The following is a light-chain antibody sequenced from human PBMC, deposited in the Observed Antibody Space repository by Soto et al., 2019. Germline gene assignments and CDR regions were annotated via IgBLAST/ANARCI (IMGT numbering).Light chain of an antibody. Sequence: EIVWTQSPGTLSLSPGERATLSCRASQSVSSSYLAWYQHKPGQAPRLLISGTSSRATGISDRFTGSGSGTDFTLTITTLEHEDFAVYYCQQYGSSPRTFGLGTKVDIK. J-gene: IGKJ1*01. V-gene: IGKV3-20*01. CDR1: QSVSSSY. CDR2: GTS. CDR3: QQYGSSPRT.